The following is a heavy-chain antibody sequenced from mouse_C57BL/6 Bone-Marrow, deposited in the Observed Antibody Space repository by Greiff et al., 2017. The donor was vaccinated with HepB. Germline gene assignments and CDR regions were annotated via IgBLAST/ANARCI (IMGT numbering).Heavy chain of an antibody. Sequence: LQESGAELARPGASVKLSCKASGYTFTSYGISWVKQRTGQGLEWIGEIYPRSGNTYYNEKFKGKATLTADKSSSTAYMELRSLTSEDSAVYFCAREGGYGSSLWFAYWGQGTLVTVSA. CDR2: IYPRSGNT. D-gene: IGHD1-1*01. CDR1: GYTFTSYG. V-gene: IGHV1-81*01. J-gene: IGHJ3*01. CDR3: AREGGYGSSLWFAY.